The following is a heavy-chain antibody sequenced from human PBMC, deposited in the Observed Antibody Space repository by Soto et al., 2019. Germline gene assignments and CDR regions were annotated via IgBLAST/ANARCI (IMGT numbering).Heavy chain of an antibody. CDR3: AKVLSYCSGGSCYSGASEYFQH. V-gene: IGHV3-23*01. CDR2: ISGSGGST. Sequence: GGSLRLSCAASGFTFSSYAMSWVRRAPGKGLEWVSAISGSGGSTYYADSVKGRFTISRDNSKNTLYLQMNSLRAEDTAVYYCAKVLSYCSGGSCYSGASEYFQHWGQGTLVTVSS. CDR1: GFTFSSYA. J-gene: IGHJ1*01. D-gene: IGHD2-15*01.